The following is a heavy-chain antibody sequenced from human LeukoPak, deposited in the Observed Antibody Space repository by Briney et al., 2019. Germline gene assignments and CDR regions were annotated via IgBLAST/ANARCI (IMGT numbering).Heavy chain of an antibody. D-gene: IGHD1-1*01. CDR2: IYNDGSQE. V-gene: IGHV3-33*01. CDR1: GFTFSSYG. CDR3: ARNVNHWNHVDC. J-gene: IGHJ4*02. Sequence: GGSLRLSCTASGFTFSSYGMHWVRQGPGKGLEWVTFIYNDGSQEYYADSVKGRFSISRDNSKNTLYLQMNSLRDEDTAIYYCARNVNHWNHVDCWGQGTRVTVSS.